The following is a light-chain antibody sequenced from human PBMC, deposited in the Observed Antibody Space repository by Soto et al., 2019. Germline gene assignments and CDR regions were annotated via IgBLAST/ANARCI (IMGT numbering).Light chain of an antibody. Sequence: DIQMTQSPSSLSAFVGDRVTITCRASQGIGDDLGWYQQRPGKAPKRLIYSASTLQSGVPSRFSGNGSGTEFTLTISSLRPEDLATYFCLQYKSFSYTFGQGTKVDIK. J-gene: IGKJ2*01. CDR1: QGIGDD. CDR2: SAS. CDR3: LQYKSFSYT. V-gene: IGKV1-17*01.